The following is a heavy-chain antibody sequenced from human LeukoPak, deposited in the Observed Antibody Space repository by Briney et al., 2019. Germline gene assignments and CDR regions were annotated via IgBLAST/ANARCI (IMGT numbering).Heavy chain of an antibody. J-gene: IGHJ1*01. CDR2: FDPEDGRP. CDR3: AAGYSSGWFAEYFHS. CDR1: GYSLTDLS. V-gene: IGHV1-24*01. Sequence: ASVKVSCNVSGYSLTDLSMHWVRQAPGNGLEWMGGFDPEDGRPVYAQKFQGRVTLTEDTSTETAYMELSSLRSEDAAVSFCAAGYSSGWFAEYFHSWGQGTLVTVSS. D-gene: IGHD6-19*01.